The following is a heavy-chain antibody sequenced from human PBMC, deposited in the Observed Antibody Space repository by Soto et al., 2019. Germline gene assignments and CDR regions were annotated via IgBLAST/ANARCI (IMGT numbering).Heavy chain of an antibody. D-gene: IGHD6-13*01. J-gene: IGHJ6*02. CDR1: GGTFSTAA. Sequence: GASVKVSCKASGGTFSTAAISWVRQAPGQGLEWMGGIMPIFRTADYAQKFQGRVTITADESTSTAYLELRSLRSEDTAVYYCARDSGYSSSWYYYYYGMDVWGQGTTVTVSS. V-gene: IGHV1-69*13. CDR3: ARDSGYSSSWYYYYYGMDV. CDR2: IMPIFRTA.